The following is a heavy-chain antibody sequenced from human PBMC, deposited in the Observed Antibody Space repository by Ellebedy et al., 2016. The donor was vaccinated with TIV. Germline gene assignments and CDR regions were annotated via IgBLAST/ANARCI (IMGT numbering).Heavy chain of an antibody. CDR1: GYTFANHW. Sequence: GESLKISCKGSGYTFANHWIGWVRQMPGKGLEWMGVIYPGDSETKYSPSIQSHVTFSVDKATNTAYLQWPRLRSSYTAIYFCARGRCSDGICSSAFDLWGRGTLVTVSS. J-gene: IGHJ5*02. CDR2: IYPGDSET. CDR3: ARGRCSDGICSSAFDL. D-gene: IGHD2-15*01. V-gene: IGHV5-51*01.